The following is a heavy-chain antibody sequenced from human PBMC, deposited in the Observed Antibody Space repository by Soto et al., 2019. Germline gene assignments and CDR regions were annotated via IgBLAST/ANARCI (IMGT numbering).Heavy chain of an antibody. CDR2: INQDGSDK. CDR3: ARGTVPPGLDY. V-gene: IGHV3-7*04. CDR1: GFTFSSYW. Sequence: GGSLRLSCVTSGFTFSSYWMNWVRQAPGRGLEWVANINQDGSDKYCVDSVKGRFTISRDNAKNSLYLQMNDLRAEDTGVYYCARGTVPPGLDYWGQGALVTVSS. J-gene: IGHJ4*02. D-gene: IGHD4-4*01.